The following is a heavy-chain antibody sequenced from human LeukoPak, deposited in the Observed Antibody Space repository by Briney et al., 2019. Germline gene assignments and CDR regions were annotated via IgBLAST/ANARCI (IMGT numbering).Heavy chain of an antibody. J-gene: IGHJ4*02. D-gene: IGHD7-27*01. V-gene: IGHV4-30-2*01. Sequence: SQTLSLTCAVSGGSISSGSYSWSWIRQPPGKGLEWIGYIYPRGSTYYNPSLKSRVILSLDKSANEFSLNLSSVTAADTAVYYCARFSPRAMGNFLDFWGQGTLVTVSS. CDR1: GGSISSGSYS. CDR3: ARFSPRAMGNFLDF. CDR2: IYPRGST.